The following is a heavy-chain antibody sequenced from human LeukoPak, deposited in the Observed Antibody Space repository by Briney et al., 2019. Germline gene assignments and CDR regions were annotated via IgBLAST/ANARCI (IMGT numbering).Heavy chain of an antibody. Sequence: GGSLRLSCAASGFTFSSYSMNWVHQAPGKGLEWVSYISSSSSTIYYADSVKGRFTISRDNAKNSLYLQMNSLRAEDTAVYYCARVRQQLEYYFDYWGQGTLVTVSS. J-gene: IGHJ4*02. CDR3: ARVRQQLEYYFDY. D-gene: IGHD6-13*01. CDR2: ISSSSSTI. CDR1: GFTFSSYS. V-gene: IGHV3-48*04.